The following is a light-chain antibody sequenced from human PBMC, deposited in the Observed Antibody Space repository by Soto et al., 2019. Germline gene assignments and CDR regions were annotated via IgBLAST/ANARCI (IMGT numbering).Light chain of an antibody. CDR2: EVT. Sequence: QSALTQPASVSGSPGQSITISCTGTSSDVGSYNLVSWYQQHPGKAPKLMIYEVTKRPSGVSNRFSGSKSGNTASLTISGLQAEDEADYYCCSYAGRGVVFGGGTKVTV. V-gene: IGLV2-23*02. J-gene: IGLJ2*01. CDR1: SSDVGSYNL. CDR3: CSYAGRGVV.